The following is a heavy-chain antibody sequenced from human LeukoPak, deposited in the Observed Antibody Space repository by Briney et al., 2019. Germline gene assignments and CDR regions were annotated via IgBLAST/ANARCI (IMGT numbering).Heavy chain of an antibody. Sequence: PGGSLRLSWGASGSTFSSFSMNWVRQAPGKGLEWVSSIDNSGTNIYYADSLKGRFTISRDNAKNSLYLEMNSLRAEDTAVYFCARDRGSGWYGDLGYWGQGTLVTVSS. J-gene: IGHJ4*02. D-gene: IGHD6-19*01. CDR2: IDNSGTNI. CDR3: ARDRGSGWYGDLGY. CDR1: GSTFSSFS. V-gene: IGHV3-21*06.